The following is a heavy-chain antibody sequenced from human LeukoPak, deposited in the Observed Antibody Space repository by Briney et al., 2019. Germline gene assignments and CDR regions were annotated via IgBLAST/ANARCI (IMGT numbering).Heavy chain of an antibody. CDR2: ISSSSSYI. CDR3: ARDAPAGYCSGGSCYSWFDP. J-gene: IGHJ5*02. Sequence: PGGSLGLSCAASGFTFSSYSMNWVRQAPGKGLEWVSSISSSSSYIYYADSVKGRFTISRDDAKNSLYLQMNSLRAEDTAVYYCARDAPAGYCSGGSCYSWFDPWGQGTLVTVSS. CDR1: GFTFSSYS. V-gene: IGHV3-21*01. D-gene: IGHD2-15*01.